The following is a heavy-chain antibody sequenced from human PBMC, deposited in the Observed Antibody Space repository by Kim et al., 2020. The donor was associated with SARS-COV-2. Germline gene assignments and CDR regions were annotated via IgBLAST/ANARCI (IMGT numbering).Heavy chain of an antibody. CDR3: ASLPGNYYYYGMDV. J-gene: IGHJ6*02. V-gene: IGHV4-39*01. CDR2: IYYSGST. CDR1: GGSISSSSYY. Sequence: SETLSLTCTVSGGSISSSSYYWGWIRQPPGKGLEWIGSIYYSGSTYYNPSLKSRVTISVDTSKNQFSLKLSSVTAADTAVYYCASLPGNYYYYGMDVWGQGTTVTVSS.